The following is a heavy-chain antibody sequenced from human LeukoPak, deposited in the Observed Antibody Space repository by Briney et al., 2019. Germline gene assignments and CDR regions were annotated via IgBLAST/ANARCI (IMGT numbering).Heavy chain of an antibody. CDR3: ASGDILTGYPTPNWFDP. D-gene: IGHD3-9*01. Sequence: SETLSLTCAVYGGSFSGYYWSWIRQPPGKGLEWIGEINHSGSTNYNPSLKSRVTISVDTSKNQLSLKLSSVTAADTAVYYCASGDILTGYPTPNWFDPWGQGTLVTVSS. CDR1: GGSFSGYY. J-gene: IGHJ5*02. CDR2: INHSGST. V-gene: IGHV4-34*01.